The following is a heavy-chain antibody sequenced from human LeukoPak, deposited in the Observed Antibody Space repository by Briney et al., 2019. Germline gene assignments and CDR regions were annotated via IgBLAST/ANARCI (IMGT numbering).Heavy chain of an antibody. CDR3: ARVKYYDILTGPDY. Sequence: ASVKVSCKASGYTFTSYGISWVRQAPGQRLEWMGWISAYNGNTNYAQKLQGRVTMTTDTSTSTAYMELRSLRSDDTAVYYCARVKYYDILTGPDYWGQGTLVTVSS. V-gene: IGHV1-18*01. CDR2: ISAYNGNT. CDR1: GYTFTSYG. D-gene: IGHD3-9*01. J-gene: IGHJ4*02.